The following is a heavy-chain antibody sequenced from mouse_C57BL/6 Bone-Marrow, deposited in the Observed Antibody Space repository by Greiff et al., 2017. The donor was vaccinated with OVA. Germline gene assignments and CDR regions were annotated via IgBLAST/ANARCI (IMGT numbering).Heavy chain of an antibody. CDR3: AIFTMVTTRRNAMDY. J-gene: IGHJ4*01. Sequence: VQLKQSGPGLVAPSQSLSITCTVSGFSLTSYGVDWVRQPPGKGLEWLGVIWGGGSTNYNSALMSRLSISKDNSKSQVFLKMNSLQTDDTAMYYCAIFTMVTTRRNAMDYWGQGTSVTVSS. D-gene: IGHD2-2*01. CDR1: GFSLTSYG. CDR2: IWGGGST. V-gene: IGHV2-9*01.